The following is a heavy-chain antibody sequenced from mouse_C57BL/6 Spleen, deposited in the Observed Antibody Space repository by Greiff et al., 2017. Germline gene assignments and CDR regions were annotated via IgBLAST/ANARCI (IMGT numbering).Heavy chain of an antibody. CDR2: ISYDGSN. CDR3: ARGQLRPFAY. J-gene: IGHJ3*01. CDR1: GYSITSGYY. Sequence: VQLKESGPGLVKPSQSLSLTCSVTGYSITSGYYWNWIRQFPGNKLEWMGYISYDGSNNYHPSLKNRISITRDTSKNQFFLKLNSVTTEDTATYYCARGQLRPFAYWGQGTLVTVSA. D-gene: IGHD3-2*02. V-gene: IGHV3-6*01.